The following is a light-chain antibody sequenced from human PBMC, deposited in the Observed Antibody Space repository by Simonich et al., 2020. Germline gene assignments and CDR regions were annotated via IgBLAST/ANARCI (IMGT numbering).Light chain of an antibody. Sequence: QSALTQPASVSGSPGQSITISCTGTSSDLGGSNYVSWYQQHPGKAPKLMIYDFSKRHSGVSNRFSGSKSGNTASLTISGLQAEDEADYYCSSYTSRSTLVFGGGTKLTVL. CDR2: DFS. J-gene: IGLJ3*02. CDR1: SSDLGGSNY. CDR3: SSYTSRSTLV. V-gene: IGLV2-14*01.